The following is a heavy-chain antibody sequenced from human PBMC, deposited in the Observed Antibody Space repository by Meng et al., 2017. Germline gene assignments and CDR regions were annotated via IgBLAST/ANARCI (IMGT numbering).Heavy chain of an antibody. V-gene: IGHV3-74*01. Sequence: EVPLVGSGGGLVQPGGSLRLSCAASGFTFNNYWMHWVRQVPGKGLVWVSRISGDGSITNYADSVKGRFTISRDNAKNTLYLQMNSLRPEDTAVYYCLDEAPRSDYWGQGSLVTVSS. CDR2: ISGDGSIT. J-gene: IGHJ4*02. CDR1: GFTFNNYW. CDR3: LDEAPRSDY. D-gene: IGHD1-1*01.